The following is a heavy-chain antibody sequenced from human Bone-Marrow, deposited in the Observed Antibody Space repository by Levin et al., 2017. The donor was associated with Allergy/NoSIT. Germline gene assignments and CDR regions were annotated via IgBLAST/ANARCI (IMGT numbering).Heavy chain of an antibody. CDR3: ARLGSESGPATDDY. CDR1: GGPFSGYS. CDR2: INYSGSA. V-gene: IGHV4-34*01. Sequence: SQTLSLTCVGSGGPFSGYSWSWVRQSPGKGLEWIGEINYSGSAFYNPSLKSRVTMSEDGHKKQFSLKMTSLTAADTGIYYCARLGSESGPATDDYWGQGTLVTISS. J-gene: IGHJ4*02. D-gene: IGHD2-2*01.